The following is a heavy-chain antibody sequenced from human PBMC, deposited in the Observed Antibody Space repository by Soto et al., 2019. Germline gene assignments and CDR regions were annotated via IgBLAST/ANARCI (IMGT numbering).Heavy chain of an antibody. J-gene: IGHJ4*02. Sequence: SETLSLTCSVSGGSISGHYWIWIRQPPGEGMEWIGYIFYSGSTTYNNNPSLKSRVTISVDTSKNQFSLSLSSVTAADTAVYYCARVGSSGWSPDYWGQGTLVTVSS. CDR1: GGSISGHY. CDR2: IFYSGSTTY. V-gene: IGHV4-59*11. D-gene: IGHD6-19*01. CDR3: ARVGSSGWSPDY.